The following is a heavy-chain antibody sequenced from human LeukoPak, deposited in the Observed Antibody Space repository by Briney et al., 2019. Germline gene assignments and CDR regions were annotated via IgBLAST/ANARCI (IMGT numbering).Heavy chain of an antibody. CDR1: GGSISSGDYY. CDR2: IYYSGST. J-gene: IGHJ4*02. D-gene: IGHD5-12*01. CDR3: ARYSGYDDGYDY. V-gene: IGHV4-30-4*01. Sequence: KSSETLSLTCTVSGGSISSGDYYWSWIRQPPGKGLEWIGYIYYSGSTYYNPSLKSRVTISVDTSKNQFSLKLSSVTAADTAVYYCARYSGYDDGYDYWGQETLVTVSS.